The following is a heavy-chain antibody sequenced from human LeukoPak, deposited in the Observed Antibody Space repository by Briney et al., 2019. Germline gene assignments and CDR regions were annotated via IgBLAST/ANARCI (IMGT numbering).Heavy chain of an antibody. CDR3: TRDPPVSLDYYYYYMDV. CDR2: ISAYNGNT. CDR1: GYTFTGYG. V-gene: IGHV1-18*01. Sequence: EASVKVSCKASGYTFTGYGISWVRQAPGQGLEWMGWISAYNGNTNYPQKVQGRVTMTIDTSTSTAYMELRGLRSDDTAVYYCTRDPPVSLDYYYYYMDVWGEGTTVTVSS. J-gene: IGHJ6*03. D-gene: IGHD4-11*01.